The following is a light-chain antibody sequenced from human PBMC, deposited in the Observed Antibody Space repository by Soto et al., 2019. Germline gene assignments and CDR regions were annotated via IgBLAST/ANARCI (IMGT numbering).Light chain of an antibody. CDR3: QQLNSYPP. J-gene: IGKJ1*01. V-gene: IGKV1-9*01. CDR2: AAS. Sequence: DIQLTQSPSFLSASVGDRVTITCRASQGISSYLAWYQQKPGKAPKLLFYAASTLQSGVPSRFSGSGSGTEFTLTVSSLQPEDFATYYCQQLNSYPPFGQGTKVDIK. CDR1: QGISSY.